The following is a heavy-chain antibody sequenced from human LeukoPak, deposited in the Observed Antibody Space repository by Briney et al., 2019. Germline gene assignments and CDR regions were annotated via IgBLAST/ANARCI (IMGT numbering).Heavy chain of an antibody. CDR2: IGTAGDT. Sequence: GGSLRLSCAASGFTFSSYDMHWVRQATGKGLEWVSGIGTAGDTYYSGSVKGRFAISRENAKNSLYLQMNSLRAGDTALYYCARGGETSGLFYWGQGTLVTVSS. CDR3: ARGGETSGLFY. J-gene: IGHJ4*02. V-gene: IGHV3-13*01. D-gene: IGHD3-22*01. CDR1: GFTFSSYD.